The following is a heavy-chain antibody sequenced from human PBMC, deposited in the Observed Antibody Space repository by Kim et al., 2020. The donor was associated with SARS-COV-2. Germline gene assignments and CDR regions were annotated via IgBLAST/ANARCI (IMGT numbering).Heavy chain of an antibody. J-gene: IGHJ6*03. D-gene: IGHD2-2*01. V-gene: IGHV4-4*02. CDR2: IYHNGNT. Sequence: SETLSLTCAVSGGSISSSNWWSWVRQPPGKGLEWIGEIYHNGNTNYNPSLKSRVTISVDKSKNQFSLKLTSVTAADTAVYYCARRGYCSGTSSLYKYYYYRDVWGKGTTVTVSS. CDR1: GGSISSSNW. CDR3: ARRGYCSGTSSLYKYYYYRDV.